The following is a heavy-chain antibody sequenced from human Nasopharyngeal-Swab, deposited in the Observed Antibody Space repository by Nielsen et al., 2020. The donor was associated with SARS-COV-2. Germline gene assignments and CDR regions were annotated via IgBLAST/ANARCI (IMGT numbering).Heavy chain of an antibody. V-gene: IGHV4-34*01. CDR2: INHSGST. CDR3: ARENV. J-gene: IGHJ6*02. Sequence: GSLRLSCAVYGGSFSGYYWSWIRQPPGKGLEWIGEINHSGSTNYNPSLKSRVTISVDTSKNQFSLKLSSATAADTAVYYCARENVWGQGTTVTVSS. CDR1: GGSFSGYY.